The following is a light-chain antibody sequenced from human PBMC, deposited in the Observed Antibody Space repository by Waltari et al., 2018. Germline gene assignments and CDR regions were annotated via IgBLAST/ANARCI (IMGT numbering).Light chain of an antibody. Sequence: DVVLTKSPLSLPVTLGQPASISCRSSQSLVHSDGNTYLYWFQHRPGQSPRRLIYKAYNRDGGIPDRFSGSGSGADFTLKISRVEAEDVGVYYCMQGTHWPYTFGQGTKVET. CDR1: QSLVHSDGNTY. CDR2: KAY. CDR3: MQGTHWPYT. J-gene: IGKJ2*01. V-gene: IGKV2-30*02.